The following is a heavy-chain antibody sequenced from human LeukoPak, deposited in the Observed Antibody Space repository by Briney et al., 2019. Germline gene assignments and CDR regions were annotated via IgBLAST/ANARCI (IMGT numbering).Heavy chain of an antibody. Sequence: GGSLRLSCAASGFTFSSYGMHWVRQAPGKGLEWVAFIRPDASKEYHADSVKGRFIISRDNSKKILYLQMNSLRVEDTAMYYCAKEAGLFDVWGQGAVVIVSS. CDR1: GFTFSSYG. CDR2: IRPDASKE. J-gene: IGHJ3*01. CDR3: AKEAGLFDV. V-gene: IGHV3-30*02.